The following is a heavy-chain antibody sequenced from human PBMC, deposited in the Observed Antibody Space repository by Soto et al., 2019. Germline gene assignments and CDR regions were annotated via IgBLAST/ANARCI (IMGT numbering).Heavy chain of an antibody. V-gene: IGHV4-39*01. J-gene: IGHJ5*02. CDR2: IYYSGST. D-gene: IGHD2-15*01. CDR1: GGSISSSSYY. Sequence: SETLSLTCTVSGGSISSSSYYWCWIRQPPGKGLEWIGSIYYSGSTYYNPSLKSRVTISVDTSKNQFSLKLSSVTAADTAVYYCARRGVGGSYQDWRFDPWGQGTLVTVSS. CDR3: ARRGVGGSYQDWRFDP.